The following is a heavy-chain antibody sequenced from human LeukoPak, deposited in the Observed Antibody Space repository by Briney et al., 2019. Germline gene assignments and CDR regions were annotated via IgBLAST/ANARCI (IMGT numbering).Heavy chain of an antibody. CDR2: ISSSGSTI. V-gene: IGHV3-48*03. CDR1: GFTFSSYE. J-gene: IGHJ3*02. CDR3: ARAGAAFDI. Sequence: GGSLRLSCAASGFTFSSYEMNWVRQAPGKGLEWVSYISSSGSTIYYVDSVKGRFTISRDNAKNSLYLQMNSLRAEDTAVYYCARAGAAFDIWGQGTMVTVSS.